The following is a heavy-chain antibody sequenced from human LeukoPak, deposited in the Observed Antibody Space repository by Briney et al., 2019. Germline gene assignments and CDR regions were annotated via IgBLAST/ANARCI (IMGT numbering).Heavy chain of an antibody. CDR3: ARVRPYCYDSSGQLDY. CDR2: IIPIFGTA. Sequence: GASVKVSCKASGGTFSSYAISWLRQAPGQGLEWMGRIIPIFGTANYAQKFQGRVTITADKSTSTAYMELSSLRSEDTAVYCCARVRPYCYDSSGQLDYWGEGTLVTVSS. CDR1: GGTFSSYA. D-gene: IGHD3-22*01. J-gene: IGHJ4*02. V-gene: IGHV1-69*06.